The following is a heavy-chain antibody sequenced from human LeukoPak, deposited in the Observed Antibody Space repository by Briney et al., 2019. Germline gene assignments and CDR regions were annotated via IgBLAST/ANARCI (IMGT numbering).Heavy chain of an antibody. V-gene: IGHV1-2*02. CDR2: INPNSGGT. CDR1: GYTFTSYG. D-gene: IGHD1-26*01. J-gene: IGHJ4*02. CDR3: ARVGIVGATL. Sequence: GASVKVSCKASGYTFTSYGISWVRQAPGQGLEWMGWINPNSGGTNYAQKFQGRVTMTRDTSISTAYMELSRLRSDDTAVYYCARVGIVGATLWGQGTLVTVSS.